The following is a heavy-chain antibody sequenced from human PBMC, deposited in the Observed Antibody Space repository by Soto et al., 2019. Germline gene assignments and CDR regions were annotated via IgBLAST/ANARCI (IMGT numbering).Heavy chain of an antibody. CDR1: GGSISSSSYY. J-gene: IGHJ4*02. V-gene: IGHV4-39*01. Sequence: SETLSLTCTVSGGSISSSSYYWGWIRQPPGKGLEWIGSIYYSGSTYYNPSLKSRVTISVDTSKNQFSLKLSSVTAAETAVYYCARIRAGIAVAGNVDYWGQGTLVTVSS. CDR2: IYYSGST. D-gene: IGHD6-19*01. CDR3: ARIRAGIAVAGNVDY.